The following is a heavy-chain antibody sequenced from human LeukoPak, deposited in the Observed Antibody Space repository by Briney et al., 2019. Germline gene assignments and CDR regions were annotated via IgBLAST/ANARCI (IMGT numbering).Heavy chain of an antibody. CDR1: GFALSSHW. CDR3: ARHNGMDV. Sequence: GGSLRLSCAASGFALSSHWMTWVRQVPGRGPEWVANVNRDGSETYYLDYVKGRFTISKDNAKNSLYLQMNSLRAEDTALYHCARHNGMDVWGQGTTVLVSS. V-gene: IGHV3-7*03. CDR2: VNRDGSET. J-gene: IGHJ6*02.